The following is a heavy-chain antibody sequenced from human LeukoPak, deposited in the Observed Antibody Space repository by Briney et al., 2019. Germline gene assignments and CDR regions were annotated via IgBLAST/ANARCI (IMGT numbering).Heavy chain of an antibody. D-gene: IGHD1-26*01. CDR1: GYTFTSHY. J-gene: IGHJ4*02. Sequence: APVKVSCKASGYTFTSHYLHWVRQAPGQGLEWMGIINPSGGSTSYAQKFQGRVTMTRDTSTSTVYMELSSLRSEDTAVYYCARLAKSGSYYFDYWGQGTLVTVSS. V-gene: IGHV1-46*01. CDR2: INPSGGST. CDR3: ARLAKSGSYYFDY.